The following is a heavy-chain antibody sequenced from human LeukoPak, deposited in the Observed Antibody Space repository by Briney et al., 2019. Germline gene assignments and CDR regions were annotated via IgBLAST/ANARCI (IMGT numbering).Heavy chain of an antibody. CDR2: INIDGSST. J-gene: IGHJ5*01. V-gene: IGHV3-74*01. CDR3: AGDRRTSGWYAS. D-gene: IGHD1-26*01. CDR1: GFTFSSYW. Sequence: GGSLRLSCAASGFTFSSYWMHWVRQAPGKGLEWVSRINIDGSSTSYADSVEGRFTISRDNAKNTLYLQMNSLRAEDTAVYYCAGDRRTSGWYASWGQGTLVTVSS.